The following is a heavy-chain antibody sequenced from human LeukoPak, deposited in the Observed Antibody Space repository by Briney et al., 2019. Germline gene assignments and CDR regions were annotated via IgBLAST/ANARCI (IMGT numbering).Heavy chain of an antibody. D-gene: IGHD4-23*01. CDR2: ISGRDSNT. Sequence: GGSLRLSCAASGLTFSSYGMSWVRQAPGKGLEWVSAISGRDSNTYYADSVEGRFTISRDNSKNTLYLHLNSLRAEDTAVYYCAKRSDYGGNGNYFDSWGQGTPVTVSS. CDR1: GLTFSSYG. J-gene: IGHJ4*02. V-gene: IGHV3-23*01. CDR3: AKRSDYGGNGNYFDS.